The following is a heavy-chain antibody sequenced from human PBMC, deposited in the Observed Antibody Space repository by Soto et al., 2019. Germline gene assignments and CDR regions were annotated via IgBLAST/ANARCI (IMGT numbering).Heavy chain of an antibody. CDR2: IYYSGST. CDR1: GGSISSGGYY. J-gene: IGHJ6*03. V-gene: IGHV4-31*03. D-gene: IGHD5-12*01. CDR3: ARAIGNSGYDYGYYYYYTDV. Sequence: QVQLQESGPGLVKPSQTLSLTYTVSGGSISSGGYYWSWIRQHPGKGLEWIGYIYYSGSTYYNPSLKSRVTISVDTSKNQFSLKLSSVTAADTAVYYCARAIGNSGYDYGYYYYYTDVWGKGTTVTVSS.